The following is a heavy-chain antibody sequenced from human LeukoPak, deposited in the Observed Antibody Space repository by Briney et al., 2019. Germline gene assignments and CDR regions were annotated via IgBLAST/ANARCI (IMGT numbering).Heavy chain of an antibody. J-gene: IGHJ3*02. V-gene: IGHV4-59*01. D-gene: IGHD4-17*01. CDR1: GGSISSYY. CDR2: IYYSGST. CDR3: ARESDYGGAFDI. Sequence: SETLSLTCTVSGGSISSYYWSWIRQPPGKGLEWIGYIYYSGSTNYNPSLKSRVTISVDTSKNQFSLKLSSVPAADTAVYHCARESDYGGAFDIWGQGTMVTVSS.